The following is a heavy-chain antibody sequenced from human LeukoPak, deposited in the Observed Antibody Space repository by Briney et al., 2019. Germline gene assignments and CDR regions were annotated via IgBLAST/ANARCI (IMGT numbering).Heavy chain of an antibody. CDR1: GGSISSGSYY. D-gene: IGHD3-22*01. CDR2: IYYSGGT. V-gene: IGHV4-39*01. J-gene: IGHJ4*02. Sequence: PSETLSLTCTVSGGSISSGSYYWGWIRQPPGKGLEWIGSIYYSGGTYYNPSLKSRVTISVDTSKNQFSLKLSSVTAADTAVYYCARRVSDPLKVDYWGQGTLVTVSS. CDR3: ARRVSDPLKVDY.